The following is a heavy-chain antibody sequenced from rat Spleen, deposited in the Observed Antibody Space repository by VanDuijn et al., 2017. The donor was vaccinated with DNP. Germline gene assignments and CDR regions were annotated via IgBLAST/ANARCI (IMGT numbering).Heavy chain of an antibody. Sequence: EVQLVESGGGPVQPGRSLKLSCVASGFIFSNYWMTWIRQAPGTGLEWVATISYNGGTHYYRDSVKGRFTISRDNAQSTLYLQMDSLRSEDTATYYCARSRLPGYYPFACWGQGTLVTVSS. CDR3: ARSRLPGYYPFAC. D-gene: IGHD1-4*01. CDR1: GFIFSNYW. CDR2: ISYNGGTH. V-gene: IGHV5-31*01. J-gene: IGHJ3*01.